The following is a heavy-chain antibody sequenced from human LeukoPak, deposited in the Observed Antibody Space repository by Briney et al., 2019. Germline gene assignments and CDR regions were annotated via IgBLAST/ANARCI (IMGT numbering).Heavy chain of an antibody. CDR2: INHSGST. V-gene: IGHV4-34*01. CDR1: GGSFSGYY. J-gene: IGHJ4*02. D-gene: IGHD2-2*01. Sequence: PSETLSLTCAVYGGSFSGYYWNWIRQPPGKGLEWIGEINHSGSTNYNPSLKSRVTMSVDTSKNQFSLRLSSVTAADTAVYYCARDVVAAVGSFDYWGQGTQVTVSS. CDR3: ARDVVAAVGSFDY.